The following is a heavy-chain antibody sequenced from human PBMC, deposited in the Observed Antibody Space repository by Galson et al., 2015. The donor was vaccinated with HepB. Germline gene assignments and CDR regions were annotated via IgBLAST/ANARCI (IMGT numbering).Heavy chain of an antibody. V-gene: IGHV3-30*18. CDR1: GLTFSSYG. CDR2: ISYDGSNK. D-gene: IGHD6-13*01. J-gene: IGHJ4*02. Sequence: SLRLSCAASGLTFSSYGMHWVRQAPGKGLEWVAVISYDGSNKYYADSVKGRFTISRDNSKNTLYLQMNSLRAEDTAVYYCAKAGGASSWSIDYWGQGTLVTVSS. CDR3: AKAGGASSWSIDY.